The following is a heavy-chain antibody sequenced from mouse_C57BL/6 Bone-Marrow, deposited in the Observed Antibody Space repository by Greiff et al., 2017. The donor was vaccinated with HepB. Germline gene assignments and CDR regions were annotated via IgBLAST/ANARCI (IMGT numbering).Heavy chain of an antibody. CDR2: IHPNSGST. D-gene: IGHD1-1*01. J-gene: IGHJ4*01. CDR3: ARVSYYGSFYAMDY. Sequence: QVQLQQPGAELVKPGASVKLSCKASGYTFTSYWMHWVKQRPGQDLEWIGMIHPNSGSTNYNEKFKSKATLTVDKSSSTAYMQLSSLTSEDSAVYYCARVSYYGSFYAMDYWGQGTSVTVSS. CDR1: GYTFTSYW. V-gene: IGHV1-64*01.